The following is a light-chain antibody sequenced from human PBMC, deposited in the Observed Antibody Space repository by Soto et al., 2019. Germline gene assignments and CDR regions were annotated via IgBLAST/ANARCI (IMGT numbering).Light chain of an antibody. Sequence: QLVLTQSPSASASLGASVRLTCTLSSVYSSYAIAWHQQQPEKGPRYLMKLNSDGSHSKGDEIPDRFSGSSSGAERYLIISSLQSEDEADYYCQTWVTGMVFGGGTKVTVL. CDR3: QTWVTGMV. V-gene: IGLV4-69*01. J-gene: IGLJ3*02. CDR1: SVYSSYA. CDR2: LNSDGSH.